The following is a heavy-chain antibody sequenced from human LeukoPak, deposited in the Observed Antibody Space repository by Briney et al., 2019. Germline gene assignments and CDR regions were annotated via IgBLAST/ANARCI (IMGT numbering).Heavy chain of an antibody. CDR1: GAFISTNY. CDR3: ATPGAPDYYYFDY. J-gene: IGHJ4*02. Sequence: SETLSLTCTVSGAFISTNYWSWIRQPPGKGLEWIGDIYYSGSTYYNPSLKSRVTISVDTSKNQFSLKLSSVTAADTAVYYCATPGAPDYYYFDYWGQGTLVTVSS. D-gene: IGHD2/OR15-2a*01. CDR2: IYYSGST. V-gene: IGHV4-59*04.